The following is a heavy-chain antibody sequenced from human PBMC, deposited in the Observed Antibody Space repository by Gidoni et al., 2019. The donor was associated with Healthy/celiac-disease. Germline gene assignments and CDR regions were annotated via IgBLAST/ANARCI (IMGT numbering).Heavy chain of an antibody. CDR2: ISYDGSNK. CDR3: ARGVTYIAVAGSNY. Sequence: QVQLVESGGGVVQPGRSLRLSCAASGFTFSSYAMHWVRQAPGKGLEWVAVISYDGSNKYYADSVKGRFTISRDNSKNTLYLQMNSLRAEDTAVYYCARGVTYIAVAGSNYWGQGTLVTVSS. V-gene: IGHV3-30-3*01. D-gene: IGHD6-19*01. CDR1: GFTFSSYA. J-gene: IGHJ4*02.